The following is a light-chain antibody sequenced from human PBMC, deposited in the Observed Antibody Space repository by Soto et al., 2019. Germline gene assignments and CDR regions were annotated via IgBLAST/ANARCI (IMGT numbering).Light chain of an antibody. CDR2: DVI. Sequence: QSALTQPRSVSGSPGQSVTFSCTGTSSDVGAYIYVSWYQQHPGKAPKLIIYDVIKRPSGVPDRFSGSKSGNTASLTISGLQDQDPYDPQSCSYAGSYTHVFGTGTKV. V-gene: IGLV2-11*01. CDR3: CSYAGSYTHV. CDR1: SSDVGAYIY. J-gene: IGLJ1*01.